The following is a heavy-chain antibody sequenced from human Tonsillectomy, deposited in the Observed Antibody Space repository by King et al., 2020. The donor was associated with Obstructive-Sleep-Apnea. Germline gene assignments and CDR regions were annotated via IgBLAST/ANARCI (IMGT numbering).Heavy chain of an antibody. Sequence: VQLQQWGAGLLKPSETLSLTCAVYGGSFRGYYWSWIRQPPGKGLELIGAINLSGSTNYNPPLKSPVTISVDTSKNQFSLKLSSVTAADTAVYYCARGGYGGTGDFDYWGQGTLVTVSS. CDR1: GGSFRGYY. D-gene: IGHD4-23*01. CDR3: ARGGYGGTGDFDY. J-gene: IGHJ4*02. V-gene: IGHV4-34*01. CDR2: INLSGST.